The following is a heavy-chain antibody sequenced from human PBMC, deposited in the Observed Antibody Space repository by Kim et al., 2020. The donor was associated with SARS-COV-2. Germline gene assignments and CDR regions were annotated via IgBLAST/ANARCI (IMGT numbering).Heavy chain of an antibody. D-gene: IGHD3-10*01. Sequence: ASVKVSCKASGYTFTSYAMHWVRQAPGQRLEWMGWINAGNGNTKYSQKFQGRVTITRDTSASTAYMELSSLRSEDTAVYYCVMWGYYYGSGSYYNEGYWGQGTLVTVSS. CDR2: INAGNGNT. CDR1: GYTFTSYA. J-gene: IGHJ4*02. CDR3: VMWGYYYGSGSYYNEGY. V-gene: IGHV1-3*01.